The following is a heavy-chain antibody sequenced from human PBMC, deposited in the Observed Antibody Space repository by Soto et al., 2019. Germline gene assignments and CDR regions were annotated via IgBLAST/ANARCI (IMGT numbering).Heavy chain of an antibody. Sequence: QLQLQESGPGLVKPSETLSLTCTVSGGSISSSSYSWGWIRQPPGKGLEWLGSIYYSGSTYYNPSLKSRVTISVDTSKNQFSLKLSSVPAADTAVFYCASPSYSNFLDYWGQGTLVTVSS. V-gene: IGHV4-39*01. CDR2: IYYSGST. CDR1: GGSISSSSYS. J-gene: IGHJ4*02. D-gene: IGHD6-13*01. CDR3: ASPSYSNFLDY.